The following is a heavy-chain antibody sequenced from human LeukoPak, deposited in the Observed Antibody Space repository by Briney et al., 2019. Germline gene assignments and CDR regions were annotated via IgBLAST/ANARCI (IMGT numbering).Heavy chain of an antibody. CDR3: ARGIAAAGNPNWFDP. Sequence: GGSLRLSCAASGFTFSSYWMHWVRQAPGRGLQWVAVIWNDGSKTYYEDSVKGRFTISRDNSKNTVYLQMNSLRAEDTALYYCARGIAAAGNPNWFDPWGQGTLVTVSS. CDR2: IWNDGSKT. J-gene: IGHJ5*02. D-gene: IGHD6-13*01. V-gene: IGHV3-33*08. CDR1: GFTFSSYW.